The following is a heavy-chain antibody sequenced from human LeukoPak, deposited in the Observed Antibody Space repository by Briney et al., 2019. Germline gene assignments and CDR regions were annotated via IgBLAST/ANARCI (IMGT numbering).Heavy chain of an antibody. CDR1: GFIVSDND. V-gene: IGHV3-53*01. CDR2: IYSGGRT. D-gene: IGHD3-22*01. Sequence: GRSLRLSCAASGFIVSDNDMGWVRQAPGKGLEWVSLIYSGGRTYYAESVKGRFTISRDNSKNTLYLQMNSLRGEDTAVYYSASGCFYDRSPYCPFDYWGQGTLVTVSS. CDR3: ASGCFYDRSPYCPFDY. J-gene: IGHJ4*02.